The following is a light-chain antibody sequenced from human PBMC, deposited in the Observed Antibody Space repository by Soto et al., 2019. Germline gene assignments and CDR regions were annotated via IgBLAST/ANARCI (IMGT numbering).Light chain of an antibody. CDR2: ATS. J-gene: IGKJ3*01. V-gene: IGKV1D-12*01. CDR3: QQANSFPFT. CDR1: QDISSW. Sequence: DIQMTQSPSSVSASVGDRVIITCRASQDISSWLAWYQQKAGKAPKLLIYATSSLQSGVPSRFSGSGSGTXFXLTINNLQPEDFAVYYCQQANSFPFTFGPGTKVDIK.